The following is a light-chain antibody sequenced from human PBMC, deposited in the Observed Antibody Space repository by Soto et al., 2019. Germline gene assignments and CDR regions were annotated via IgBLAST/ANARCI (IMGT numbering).Light chain of an antibody. Sequence: DIVMTQTPLSLSVTPGQPASISCKSSQSLLHSDGKTYLYWYLQKPGQPPQLLIYEVSNRFSGVPDRFSGSGSETDFTLTISSLQAEDVAVYYCQQYHRIPETFGQGTRLEIK. J-gene: IGKJ2*01. CDR1: QSLLHSDGKTY. V-gene: IGKV2D-29*01. CDR3: QQYHRIPET. CDR2: EVS.